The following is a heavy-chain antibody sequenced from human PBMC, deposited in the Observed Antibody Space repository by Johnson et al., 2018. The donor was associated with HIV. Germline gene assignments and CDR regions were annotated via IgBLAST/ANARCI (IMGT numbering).Heavy chain of an antibody. D-gene: IGHD6-25*01. Sequence: VQLVEPGGGLVQPGRSPRLSCAASRFTFSSYDLPWVRQATGKRLACVSSIGTAGATYYPGSVKGRFTISRENAKNSLHLQMNSLRVGDTAVYYCAKETPSSGGTFDIWGQGTMVTVSS. V-gene: IGHV3-13*01. CDR3: AKETPSSGGTFDI. CDR1: RFTFSSYD. J-gene: IGHJ3*02. CDR2: IGTAGAT.